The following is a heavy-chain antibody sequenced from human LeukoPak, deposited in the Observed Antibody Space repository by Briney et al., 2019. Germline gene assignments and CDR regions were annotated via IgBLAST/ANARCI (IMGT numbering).Heavy chain of an antibody. CDR2: ISGSGGST. D-gene: IGHD3-10*01. CDR1: GFTFSSYA. J-gene: IGHJ4*02. V-gene: IGHV3-23*01. CDR3: AKDNTMVRGVIDY. Sequence: GGSLRLSCAASGFTFSSYAMSWVRQAPGKGLEWVSAISGSGGSTYYADSVKGRFTISRDNSKDTLYLQMNSLRAEDTAVYYCAKDNTMVRGVIDYWSQGTLVTVSS.